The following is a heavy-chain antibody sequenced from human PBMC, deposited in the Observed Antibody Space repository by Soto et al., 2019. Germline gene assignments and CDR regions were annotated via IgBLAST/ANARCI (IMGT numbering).Heavy chain of an antibody. V-gene: IGHV4-34*01. Sequence: SETLSLTCAVYGGSFSGYYWSWIRQPPGKGLEWIGEINHSGSTNYNPSLKSRVTISVDTSKNQFSLKLSSVTAADTAVYYCASGPGAGVDYWGQGTLVTVSS. D-gene: IGHD3-10*01. CDR3: ASGPGAGVDY. J-gene: IGHJ4*02. CDR2: INHSGST. CDR1: GGSFSGYY.